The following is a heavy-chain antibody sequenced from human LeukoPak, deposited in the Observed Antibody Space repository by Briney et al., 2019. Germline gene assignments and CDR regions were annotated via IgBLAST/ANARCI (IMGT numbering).Heavy chain of an antibody. D-gene: IGHD3-22*01. J-gene: IGHJ4*02. CDR3: ARAPPYYYDSSGTYYFDY. Sequence: ASVKVSCKASGYTFTGYAMHWVRQAPGQRLEWMGWINAGNGNTKYSQKFQGRVTITRDTSASTAYMELSSLRSEDTAVYYCARAPPYYYDSSGTYYFDYWGQGTLVTVSS. CDR1: GYTFTGYA. CDR2: INAGNGNT. V-gene: IGHV1-3*01.